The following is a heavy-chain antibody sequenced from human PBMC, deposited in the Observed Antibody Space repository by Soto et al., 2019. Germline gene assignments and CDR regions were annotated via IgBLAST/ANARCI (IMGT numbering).Heavy chain of an antibody. Sequence: GGSLRLSCAASGFTFSSYGVHWVRQAPGKGLEWVAVISYDGSNKYYADSVKGRFTISRDNSKNTLYLQMNSLRAEDTAVYYCAKDQRYYDFWSGYSNYYYYGMDVWGQGTTVTVSS. CDR3: AKDQRYYDFWSGYSNYYYYGMDV. CDR1: GFTFSSYG. CDR2: ISYDGSNK. J-gene: IGHJ6*02. V-gene: IGHV3-30*18. D-gene: IGHD3-3*01.